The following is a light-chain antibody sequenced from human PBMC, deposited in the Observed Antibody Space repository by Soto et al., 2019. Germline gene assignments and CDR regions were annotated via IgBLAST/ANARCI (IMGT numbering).Light chain of an antibody. Sequence: QSALTQPRSVSGSPGQSVTISCTGTSSDVGGYNYVSWYQQHPDKAPKLMIFDVSKRPSGVPVRFSGSKSGNTASLTISGLQAEDEAEYSCCSYAGRGVVFGGGTKLTVL. CDR1: SSDVGGYNY. V-gene: IGLV2-11*01. J-gene: IGLJ2*01. CDR2: DVS. CDR3: CSYAGRGVV.